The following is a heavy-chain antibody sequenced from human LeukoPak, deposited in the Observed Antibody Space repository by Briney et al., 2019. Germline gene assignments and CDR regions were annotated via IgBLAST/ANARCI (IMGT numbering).Heavy chain of an antibody. CDR2: INHSGST. J-gene: IGHJ4*02. CDR1: GGSFSGYY. D-gene: IGHD1-7*01. Sequence: SETLSLTCAVYGGSFSGYYWSWIRQPPGKGLEWIGEINHSGSTNYNPSPKSRVTISVDTSKNQFSLKLSSVTAADTAVYYCARDSFGLELRCWGQGTLVTVSS. V-gene: IGHV4-34*01. CDR3: ARDSFGLELRC.